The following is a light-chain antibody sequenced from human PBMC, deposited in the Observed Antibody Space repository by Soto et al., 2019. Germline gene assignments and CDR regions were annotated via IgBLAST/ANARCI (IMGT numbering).Light chain of an antibody. Sequence: IVLTQSPGALSLSPGEGATLSCRASQSVGGTFLAWYQQKGGQAPRLLIHGASNRATGIPDRFSGSGSGTDFTLTISRLEPEDFAVYYCQQYGGSPRTFGQGTKVDTK. V-gene: IGKV3-20*01. CDR3: QQYGGSPRT. CDR1: QSVGGTF. J-gene: IGKJ1*01. CDR2: GAS.